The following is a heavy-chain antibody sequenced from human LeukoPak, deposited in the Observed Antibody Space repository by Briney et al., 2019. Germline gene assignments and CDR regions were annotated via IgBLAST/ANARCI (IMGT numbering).Heavy chain of an antibody. D-gene: IGHD3-22*01. CDR2: IYYSGST. Sequence: SETLSLTCTVSGYSISSGNYWSWIRQPPGKGLEWIGYIYYSGSTNYNPSLKSRVTISVDTSKNQFSLKLSSVTAADTAVYYCARASPRPDYYDNTDASDIWGQGTMVTVSS. V-gene: IGHV4-61*01. CDR3: ARASPRPDYYDNTDASDI. J-gene: IGHJ3*02. CDR1: GYSISSGNY.